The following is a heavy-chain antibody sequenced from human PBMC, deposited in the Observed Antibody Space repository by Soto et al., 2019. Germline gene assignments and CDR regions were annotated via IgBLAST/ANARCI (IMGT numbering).Heavy chain of an antibody. Sequence: EVQLAESGGGLDQTGGSLRLSCAASGFTISGYAMDWVRQAPGKGLEYVSGISSNGVGTYYANSVQGRFTISRDNSKNTVYLQMGSLRPEDMAVYYCARRARPDFYYMDVWGKGTTVTVSS. D-gene: IGHD6-6*01. J-gene: IGHJ6*03. CDR1: GFTISGYA. V-gene: IGHV3-64*01. CDR3: ARRARPDFYYMDV. CDR2: ISSNGVGT.